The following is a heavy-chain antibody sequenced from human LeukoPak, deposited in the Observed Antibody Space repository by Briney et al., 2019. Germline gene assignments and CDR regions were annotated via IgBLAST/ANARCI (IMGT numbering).Heavy chain of an antibody. Sequence: ASVKVSCKASGYTFTGYYMHWVRQAPGQGLEWMGWINPNSGGTNYAQKFQGRVTMTRDTSISTAYMELRSLRSDDTAVYYCARILGDYVYMDVWGKGTTVTVSS. V-gene: IGHV1-2*02. CDR3: ARILGDYVYMDV. J-gene: IGHJ6*03. CDR1: GYTFTGYY. CDR2: INPNSGGT.